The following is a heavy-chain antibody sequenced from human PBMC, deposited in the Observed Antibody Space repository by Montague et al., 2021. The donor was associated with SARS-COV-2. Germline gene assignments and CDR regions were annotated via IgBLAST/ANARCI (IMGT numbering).Heavy chain of an antibody. D-gene: IGHD3-16*01. CDR3: ARISPPSHLGGGPYSYFDI. CDR1: GLSVTTSGMC. Sequence: PALVKPTQTLTLTCTLSGLSVTTSGMCVGWIRQPPGKALEWLALIDWDNDEYYRPSLKTRLTISKDTSKNQVVLTMTNMDPADTATYYCARISPPSHLGGGPYSYFDIWGRGTLVTVSS. V-gene: IGHV2-70*01. CDR2: IDWDNDE. J-gene: IGHJ2*01.